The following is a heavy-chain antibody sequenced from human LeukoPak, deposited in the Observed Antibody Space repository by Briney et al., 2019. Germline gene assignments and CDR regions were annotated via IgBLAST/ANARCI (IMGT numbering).Heavy chain of an antibody. V-gene: IGHV3-23*01. CDR3: AKDSRFPVGSTGGKHRDY. CDR1: GFTFSSYA. D-gene: IGHD1-26*01. CDR2: ISGSGGST. Sequence: GGSLRLSCAASGFTFSSYAMSWVRQAPGKGLEWVSAISGSGGSTYYADSVKGRFTISRDNSKNTLYLQMNSLRAEDTAVYYCAKDSRFPVGSTGGKHRDYWGQGTLVTVSS. J-gene: IGHJ4*02.